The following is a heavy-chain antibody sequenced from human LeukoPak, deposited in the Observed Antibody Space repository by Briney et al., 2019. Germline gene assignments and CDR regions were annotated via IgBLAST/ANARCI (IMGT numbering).Heavy chain of an antibody. CDR3: ARGLYYYDSSGNYVSGYDY. CDR2: ISFDGNDK. J-gene: IGHJ4*02. Sequence: GGSLRLSCAASGFGFGSYNMYWVRQAPGKGLEWVTLISFDGNDKKYADSVKGRFTISRDNAKNSLYLQMNSLRAEDTAVYYCARGLYYYDSSGNYVSGYDYWGQGTLVTVSS. CDR1: GFGFGSYN. D-gene: IGHD3-22*01. V-gene: IGHV3-30*03.